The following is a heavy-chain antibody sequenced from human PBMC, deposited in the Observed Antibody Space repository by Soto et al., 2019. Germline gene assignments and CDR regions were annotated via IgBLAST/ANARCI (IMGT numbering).Heavy chain of an antibody. J-gene: IGHJ6*02. V-gene: IGHV4-39*01. CDR3: ARRLYYDSSGFEGGGMDV. Sequence: QLQLQESGPGLVKPSETLSLTCTVSGGSISSSSYYWGWIRQPPGKGLEWIGSIYYSGSTYYNPSLKSRATISVDTSKTQFSLRLSSVTAADTAVYYCARRLYYDSSGFEGGGMDVWGQGTTVTVSS. D-gene: IGHD3-22*01. CDR1: GGSISSSSYY. CDR2: IYYSGST.